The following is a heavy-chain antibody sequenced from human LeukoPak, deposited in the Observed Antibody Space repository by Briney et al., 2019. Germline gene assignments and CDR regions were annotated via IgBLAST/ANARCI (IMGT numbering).Heavy chain of an antibody. Sequence: GGSLRLFRAASGFTLSSYAMSWGRPASGKGVGGVSAISGSGGSTYYADSVKGRFTISRDNSKNTLYLQMNSLRAEDTAVYYCAGGNYYDSSGYYWGQGTLVTVPS. J-gene: IGHJ4*02. D-gene: IGHD3-22*01. CDR1: GFTLSSYA. V-gene: IGHV3-23*01. CDR2: ISGSGGST. CDR3: AGGNYYDSSGYY.